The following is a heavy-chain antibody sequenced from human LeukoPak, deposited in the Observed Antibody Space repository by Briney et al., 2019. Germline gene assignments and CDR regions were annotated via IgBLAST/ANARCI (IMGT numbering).Heavy chain of an antibody. Sequence: PGGSLRLSCAASGFTFSSYWMSWVRQAPGKGLEWVANIKQDGSEKYYVDSVKGRFTISRDNSKNTLYLQMNSLRAEDTAVYYCARGYGSGSYFDYWGRGTLVTVSS. CDR2: IKQDGSEK. CDR1: GFTFSSYW. D-gene: IGHD3-10*01. V-gene: IGHV3-7*01. J-gene: IGHJ4*02. CDR3: ARGYGSGSYFDY.